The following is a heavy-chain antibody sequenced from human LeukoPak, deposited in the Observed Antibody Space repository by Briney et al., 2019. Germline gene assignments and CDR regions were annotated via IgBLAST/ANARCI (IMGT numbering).Heavy chain of an antibody. CDR3: ASTSPDYYDSSGSPEY. V-gene: IGHV3-21*01. J-gene: IGHJ4*02. CDR1: GFTFSSYE. Sequence: GGSLRLSCAASGFTFSSYEMNWVRQAPGKGLEWVSSISSSSSYIYYADSVKGRFTISRDNAKNSLYLQMNSLRAEDTAVYYCASTSPDYYDSSGSPEYWGQGTLVTVSS. D-gene: IGHD3-22*01. CDR2: ISSSSSYI.